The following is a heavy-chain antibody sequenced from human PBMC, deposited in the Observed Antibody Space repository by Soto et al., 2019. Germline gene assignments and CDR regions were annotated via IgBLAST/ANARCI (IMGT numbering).Heavy chain of an antibody. J-gene: IGHJ5*02. V-gene: IGHV3-48*02. CDR1: GFTLSWYS. CDR2: ISSSSSTI. Sequence: EVQLVESGGGLVQPGGSLRLSCAASGFTLSWYSMHWVRQAPGKGLEWVSYISSSSSTIHYADSVKGRFTISRDNGKNVLYLQMNTLRDEDTAVYYWARDSHPWFDPWGQGTLVTVSS. CDR3: ARDSHPWFDP.